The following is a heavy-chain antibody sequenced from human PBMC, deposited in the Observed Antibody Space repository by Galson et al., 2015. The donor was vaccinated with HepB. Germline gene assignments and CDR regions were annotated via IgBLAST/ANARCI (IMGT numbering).Heavy chain of an antibody. D-gene: IGHD6-13*01. Sequence: SLRLSCAASGFTFSSYSMNWVRQAPGKGLEWVSYISSSSSTIYYADSVKGRFTISRDNAKNSLYLQMNSLRAEDTAVYYCARDLVAAAADFDYWGQGTLVTVSS. J-gene: IGHJ4*02. CDR1: GFTFSSYS. CDR2: ISSSSSTI. CDR3: ARDLVAAAADFDY. V-gene: IGHV3-48*04.